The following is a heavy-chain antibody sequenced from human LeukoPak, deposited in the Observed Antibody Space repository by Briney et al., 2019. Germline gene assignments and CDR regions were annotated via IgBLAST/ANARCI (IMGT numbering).Heavy chain of an antibody. D-gene: IGHD4-17*01. CDR1: EGTFSSYA. V-gene: IGHV1-69*04. Sequence: GASVKVSCKASEGTFSSYAISWVRQAPGQGLEWMGRIIPILGIANYAQKFQGRVTITADKSTSTAYMELSSLRSEDTAVYYCARDSSGDYEESLFDYYYGMDVWGQGTTVTVSS. CDR3: ARDSSGDYEESLFDYYYGMDV. CDR2: IIPILGIA. J-gene: IGHJ6*02.